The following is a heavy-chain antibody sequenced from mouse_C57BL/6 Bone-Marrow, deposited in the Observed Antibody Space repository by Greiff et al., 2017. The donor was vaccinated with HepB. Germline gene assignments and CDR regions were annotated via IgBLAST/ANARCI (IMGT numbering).Heavy chain of an antibody. V-gene: IGHV5-17*01. D-gene: IGHD2-5*01. J-gene: IGHJ4*01. CDR2: ISSGSSTI. Sequence: EVQLVESGGGLVKPGGSLKLSCAASGFTFSDYGMHWVRQAPEKGLEWVAYISSGSSTIYYADTVKGRFTISRDNAKNTLFLQMTSLRSEDTAMYYCARSSNYDAMDYWGQGTSVTVSS. CDR1: GFTFSDYG. CDR3: ARSSNYDAMDY.